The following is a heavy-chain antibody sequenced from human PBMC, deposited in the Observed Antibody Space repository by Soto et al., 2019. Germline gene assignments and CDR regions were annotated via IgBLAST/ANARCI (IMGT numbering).Heavy chain of an antibody. CDR1: GGSISSGDYY. Sequence: PSETLSLTCTVPGGSISSGDYYWSWIRQPPGKGLEWIGYICYSGSTYYNPSLKSRVTISVDTSKNQFSLKLSSVTAADTAVYYCARGETGYYDSSGYYYVDSWGQGTLVTVSS. D-gene: IGHD3-22*01. J-gene: IGHJ4*02. CDR2: ICYSGST. V-gene: IGHV4-30-4*01. CDR3: ARGETGYYDSSGYYYVDS.